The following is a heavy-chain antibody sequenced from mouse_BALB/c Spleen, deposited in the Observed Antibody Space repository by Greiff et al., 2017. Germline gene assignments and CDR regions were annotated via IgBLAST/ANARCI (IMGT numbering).Heavy chain of an antibody. Sequence: EVKVVESGGGLVQPGGSLKLSCAASGFTFSSYGMSWVRQTPDKMLELVATINSNGGSTYYPDSVTGRFTISRDNAKNTLFLQMSSLKSEDTAIYYCARDQRITFDYWGQGTTLTVSS. J-gene: IGHJ2*01. CDR1: GFTFSSYG. D-gene: IGHD2-4*01. V-gene: IGHV5-6-3*01. CDR3: ARDQRITFDY. CDR2: INSNGGST.